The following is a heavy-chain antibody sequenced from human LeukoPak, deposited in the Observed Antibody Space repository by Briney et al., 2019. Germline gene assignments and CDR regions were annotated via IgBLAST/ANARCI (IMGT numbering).Heavy chain of an antibody. Sequence: GGSLRLSCAASGFTVSSNYMSCVRQAPGKGLEWVSVIYSGGSTYYADSVKGRSTISRDNSKNTLYLQMNSLRAEDTAVYYCARGLRYSTGWYYFDYWGQGTLVTVSS. CDR3: ARGLRYSTGWYYFDY. V-gene: IGHV3-53*01. J-gene: IGHJ4*02. CDR1: GFTVSSNY. CDR2: IYSGGST. D-gene: IGHD6-19*01.